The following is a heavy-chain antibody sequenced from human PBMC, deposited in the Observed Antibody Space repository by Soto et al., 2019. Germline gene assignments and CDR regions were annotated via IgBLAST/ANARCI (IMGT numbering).Heavy chain of an antibody. CDR1: GFTFNIYS. D-gene: IGHD3-22*01. V-gene: IGHV3-21*01. CDR3: ARDTKMLAPLIYMDH. Sequence: PXESLLLSCAASGFTFNIYSMNWVRQAPGKGLEWVSSISSRSSNIDYADSVKGRFTISRDNANNSLYLQMNNLSADDTAVYYCARDTKMLAPLIYMDHWGRGTLVTVSS. J-gene: IGHJ4*02. CDR2: ISSRSSNI.